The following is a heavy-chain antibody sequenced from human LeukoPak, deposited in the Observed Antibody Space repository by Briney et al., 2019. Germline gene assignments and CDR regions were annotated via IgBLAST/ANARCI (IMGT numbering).Heavy chain of an antibody. CDR1: GFTFSSYS. Sequence: GGSLRLSCAASGFTFSSYSMNWVRQAPGKGLEWVSGINWNGGSTGYADSVKGRFTISRDNAKDSLYLQMNSLRAEDTALYYCAGGIAAAAINYFDCWGQGTLVTVSS. V-gene: IGHV3-20*04. D-gene: IGHD6-13*01. CDR3: AGGIAAAAINYFDC. J-gene: IGHJ4*02. CDR2: INWNGGST.